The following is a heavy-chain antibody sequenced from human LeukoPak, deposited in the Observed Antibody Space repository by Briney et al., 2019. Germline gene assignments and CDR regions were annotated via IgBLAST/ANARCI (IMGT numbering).Heavy chain of an antibody. J-gene: IGHJ4*02. Sequence: PGGSLRLSCAASGFTFSSYGMHWVRQAPGKGLEWVAFIRYDGSNKYYADSVKGRFTISRDNSKNTLYLQMNSLRAEDTAVYYCAKGRRSSSWYRVEDYFDYWGQGTLVTVSS. CDR1: GFTFSSYG. CDR2: IRYDGSNK. CDR3: AKGRRSSSWYRVEDYFDY. D-gene: IGHD6-13*01. V-gene: IGHV3-30*02.